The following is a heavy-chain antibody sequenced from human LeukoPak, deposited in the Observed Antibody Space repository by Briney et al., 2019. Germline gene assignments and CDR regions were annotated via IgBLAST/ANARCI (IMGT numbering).Heavy chain of an antibody. CDR1: GGSISSGSYY. Sequence: KPSQTLSLTCTVSGGSISSGSYYWSWIRQPAGKGLEWIGRIYTSGSTNYNPSLKSRVTISVDTSKNQFSVKLSSVTAADTAVYYCARDVQTDYDILTGYSPFFWFDPWGQGTLVTVSS. V-gene: IGHV4-61*02. CDR2: IYTSGST. CDR3: ARDVQTDYDILTGYSPFFWFDP. J-gene: IGHJ5*02. D-gene: IGHD3-9*01.